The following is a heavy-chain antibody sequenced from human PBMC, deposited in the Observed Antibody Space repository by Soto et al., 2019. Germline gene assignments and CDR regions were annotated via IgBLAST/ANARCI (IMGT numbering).Heavy chain of an antibody. CDR1: GFTFSSYA. CDR3: ARENIAAAGPDAFDI. J-gene: IGHJ3*02. Sequence: QVQLVESGGGVVQPGRSLRLSCAASGFTFSSYAMHWVRQAPGKGLEWVAVISYDGSNKYYADSVKGRFTISRDNSKNTLYLQMNSLRAEDTAVYYCARENIAAAGPDAFDIWGQGTMVTVSS. V-gene: IGHV3-30-3*01. D-gene: IGHD6-13*01. CDR2: ISYDGSNK.